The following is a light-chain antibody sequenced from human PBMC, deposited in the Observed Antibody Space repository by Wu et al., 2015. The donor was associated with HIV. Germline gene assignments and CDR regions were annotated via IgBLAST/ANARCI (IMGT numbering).Light chain of an antibody. CDR1: QHLSGRN. CDR3: QQYLTSPST. CDR2: DAS. J-gene: IGKJ4*01. V-gene: IGKV3-20*01. Sequence: EIVLTQSPGTLSLSPGDRAALSCRASQHLSGRNLAWYQQKPGQAPRLLIYDASRRATDIPDRFSGSGSGIDFTLTISRLEPEDFAVYYCQQYLTSPSTFGAGTKVEIK.